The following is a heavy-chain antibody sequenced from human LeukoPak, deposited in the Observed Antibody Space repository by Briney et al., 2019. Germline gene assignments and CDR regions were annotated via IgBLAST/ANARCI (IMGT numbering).Heavy chain of an antibody. CDR3: ARQNHYYYYMDV. Sequence: GESLKISCKASGYAFIRHWIGWVRQVPGKGLEWMGVIHPEDSYSRYNAAFQGQATLSVDESTSTAYLQLSSLKASDTAIYYCARQNHYYYYMDVWGRGTTVTVSS. J-gene: IGHJ6*03. V-gene: IGHV5-51*01. CDR2: IHPEDSYS. CDR1: GYAFIRHW.